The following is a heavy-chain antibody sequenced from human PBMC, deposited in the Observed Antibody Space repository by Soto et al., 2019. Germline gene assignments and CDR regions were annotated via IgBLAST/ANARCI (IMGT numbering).Heavy chain of an antibody. CDR3: ASAGVGAKLDS. CDR2: IYYTGSA. D-gene: IGHD1-26*01. CDR1: GGSISSGGYY. Sequence: SETLSLTCTVSGGSISSGGYYWIWIRQHPGQGLEWIGYIYYTGSAYYNPSLKSRITISVDTSKNQFSLKLSSVTAADTALYYCASAGVGAKLDSWGQGALVTVSS. J-gene: IGHJ4*02. V-gene: IGHV4-31*03.